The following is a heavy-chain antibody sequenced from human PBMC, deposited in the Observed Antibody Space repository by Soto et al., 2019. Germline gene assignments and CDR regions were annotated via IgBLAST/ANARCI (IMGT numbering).Heavy chain of an antibody. CDR1: GYTFTSYA. D-gene: IGHD3-3*01. CDR2: INAGNGNT. CDR3: ARVPYYDFWSGPPHASFDY. V-gene: IGHV1-3*01. J-gene: IGHJ4*02. Sequence: GASVKVSCKASGYTFTSYAMHWVRQAPGQRLEWMGWINAGNGNTKYSQKFQGRVTITRDTSASTAYMELSSLRSEDTAVYYCARVPYYDFWSGPPHASFDYWGQGTLVTVSS.